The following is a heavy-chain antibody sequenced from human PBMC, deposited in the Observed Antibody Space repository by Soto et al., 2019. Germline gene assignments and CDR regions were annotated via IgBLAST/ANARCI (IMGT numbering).Heavy chain of an antibody. CDR3: TTAAAGTRGLYYYYYGMDV. CDR1: GFTFSNAW. Sequence: EVQLVESGGGLVKPGGSLRLSCAASGFTFSNAWMNWVRQAPGKGLEWVGRIKSKTDGGTTDYAAPVKGRFTISRDDSKNTLYLQMNSLKTDDTAVYYCTTAAAGTRGLYYYYYGMDVWGQGTTVTVSS. D-gene: IGHD6-19*01. V-gene: IGHV3-15*07. J-gene: IGHJ6*02. CDR2: IKSKTDGGTT.